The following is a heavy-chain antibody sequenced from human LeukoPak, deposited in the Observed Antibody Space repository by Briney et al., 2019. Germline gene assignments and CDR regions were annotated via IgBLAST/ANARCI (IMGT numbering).Heavy chain of an antibody. Sequence: GASVKVSCKASGYTFTNYAMNWVRQAPGQGLEWMGWINTNTGNPTYTQGFTGRFVFSLDTSVSTAYLQISSLKAEDTAVYYCAGPVGEIWFGESNAFDIWGQGTMVTVSS. CDR3: AGPVGEIWFGESNAFDI. CDR1: GYTFTNYA. CDR2: INTNTGNP. D-gene: IGHD3-10*01. V-gene: IGHV7-4-1*02. J-gene: IGHJ3*02.